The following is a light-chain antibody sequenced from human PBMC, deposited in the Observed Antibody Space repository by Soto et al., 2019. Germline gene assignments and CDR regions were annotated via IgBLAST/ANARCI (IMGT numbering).Light chain of an antibody. J-gene: IGKJ2*01. CDR1: QNISVW. CDR2: DAS. V-gene: IGKV1-5*01. CDR3: QQYDSSSPT. Sequence: DIQMTQSPSTLSASVGDGVTITCRASQNISVWLAWYQQRPGKAPKFLIYDASSLEIGVPSRFSGSGSGTGFTLTFRILQPDEFATYYGQQYDSSSPTFGQGAKLEIK.